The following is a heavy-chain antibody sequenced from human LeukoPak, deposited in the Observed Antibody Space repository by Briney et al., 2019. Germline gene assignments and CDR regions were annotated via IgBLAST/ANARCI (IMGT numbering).Heavy chain of an antibody. CDR2: INHSGST. CDR3: AGGLRLEYLYDY. J-gene: IGHJ4*02. D-gene: IGHD5-12*01. V-gene: IGHV4-34*01. Sequence: SETLSLTCAVYGGSFSGYYWSWIRQPPGKGLEWIGEINHSGSTNYNPSLKSRVTISVDTSKNQFSLKLSSVTAADTAVYYCAGGLRLEYLYDYWGQGTLVTVSS. CDR1: GGSFSGYY.